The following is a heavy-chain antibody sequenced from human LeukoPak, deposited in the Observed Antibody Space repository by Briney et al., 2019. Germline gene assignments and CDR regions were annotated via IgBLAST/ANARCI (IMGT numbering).Heavy chain of an antibody. Sequence: GGSLRLSCAASGFTFSSYSMNWVRQAPGKGLEWVSSISSSSSYIYYADSVKGRFTISRDNAKDSLYLQMNSLRAEDTAVYYCARVTGQMATIEGYFDYWGQETLVTVSS. V-gene: IGHV3-21*01. CDR3: ARVTGQMATIEGYFDY. D-gene: IGHD5-24*01. CDR2: ISSSSSYI. CDR1: GFTFSSYS. J-gene: IGHJ4*02.